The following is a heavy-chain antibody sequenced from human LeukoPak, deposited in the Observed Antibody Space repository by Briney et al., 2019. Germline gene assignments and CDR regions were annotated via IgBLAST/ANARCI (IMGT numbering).Heavy chain of an antibody. Sequence: SETLSLTCTVSGGSISSDNYYWGWIRQPPGKGLEFIGSIYYSGSTYYNPSLKSRVTISVDTSKNQFSLKLSSVTAADTAVYYCARRYSSGWPFDYWGQGTLVTVSS. CDR3: ARRYSSGWPFDY. J-gene: IGHJ4*02. D-gene: IGHD6-19*01. CDR2: IYYSGST. V-gene: IGHV4-39*01. CDR1: GGSISSDNYY.